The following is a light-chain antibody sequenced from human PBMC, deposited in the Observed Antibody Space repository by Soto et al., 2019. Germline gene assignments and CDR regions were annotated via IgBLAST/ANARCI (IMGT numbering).Light chain of an antibody. CDR1: QSVSSN. V-gene: IGKV3-15*01. J-gene: IGKJ1*01. CDR3: QQYNKWPPT. Sequence: EIVMTQSPATLSVSPGGRATLSCRASQSVSSNLAWFQQKPGQXPXLXXXGASTRDTGISARFSGSGSGTEFTLTISSLQSGDFAVYHCQQYNKWPPTFGQGTKV. CDR2: GAS.